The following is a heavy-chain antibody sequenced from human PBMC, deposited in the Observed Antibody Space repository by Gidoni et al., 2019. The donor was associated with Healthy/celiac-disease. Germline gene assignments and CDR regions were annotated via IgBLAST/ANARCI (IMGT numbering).Heavy chain of an antibody. V-gene: IGHV3-23*01. CDR3: AKDSVSFRAYVFDY. CDR1: AFTFSSYA. J-gene: IGHJ4*02. Sequence: EVQLLESWGGLVLPGGSLGLSCAPSAFTFSSYAMSWARQAPGKGLEWVSAISGSGGSTYYADSVKGRLTISRDNSKNTMYLQMNSLRAEDTAVYYCAKDSVSFRAYVFDYWGQGTLVTVSS. CDR2: ISGSGGST. D-gene: IGHD1-26*01.